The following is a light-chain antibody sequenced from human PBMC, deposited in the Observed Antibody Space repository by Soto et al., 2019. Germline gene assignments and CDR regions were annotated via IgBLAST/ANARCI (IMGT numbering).Light chain of an antibody. V-gene: IGKV3-15*01. CDR3: QQYNNWPPLT. CDR2: GAS. Sequence: EIVMTQSPATLSVSPGVRATLSCSASPSVSSNLAWYQQNPGQAPRLLIYGASTRATGIPARFSGSGSGTEFTLTISSLQSEDFAVYYCQQYNNWPPLTFGGGTKVEIK. J-gene: IGKJ4*01. CDR1: PSVSSN.